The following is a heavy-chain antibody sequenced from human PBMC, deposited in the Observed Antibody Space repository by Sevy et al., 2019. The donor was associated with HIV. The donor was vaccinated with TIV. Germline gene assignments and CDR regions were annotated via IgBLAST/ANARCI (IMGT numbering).Heavy chain of an antibody. V-gene: IGHV3-48*03. D-gene: IGHD3-9*01. CDR2: ISRSGANI. CDR3: AKSHFDWLFLFDY. CDR1: GFTFETYE. J-gene: IGHJ4*02. Sequence: GGSLRLSCAASGFTFETYEMNWVRQAPGKGLEWISHISRSGANIYYADSVKGRFTISRDNVKNPVSLQMNNLRAEDTAVYYCAKSHFDWLFLFDYWGQGTLATVSS.